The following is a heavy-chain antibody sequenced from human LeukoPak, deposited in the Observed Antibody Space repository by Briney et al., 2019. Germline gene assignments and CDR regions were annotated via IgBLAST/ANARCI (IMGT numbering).Heavy chain of an antibody. Sequence: GGSLRLSCAASGFTFSSYSMNWVRQAPGKGLEWVSFIRSSSSDIYYADSVKGRFTISRDNAKNSLYLQMDSLRAEDTAVYYCARVRSGSLDYWGQGALVTVSS. CDR3: ARVRSGSLDY. CDR2: IRSSSSDI. V-gene: IGHV3-21*01. J-gene: IGHJ4*02. D-gene: IGHD1-26*01. CDR1: GFTFSSYS.